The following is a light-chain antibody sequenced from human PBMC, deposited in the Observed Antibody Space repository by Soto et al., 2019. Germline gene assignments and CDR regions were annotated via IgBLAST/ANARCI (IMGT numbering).Light chain of an antibody. CDR3: QQYTSYQYT. CDR2: DAS. V-gene: IGKV1-5*01. Sequence: DLQMTQSPSTLSASVGDRVTITCRASQSISSWLAWYQQKPGKAPKLLIYDASSLESGVPSRFSGSGSGTEFTLTITSLQPDDFATYYCQQYTSYQYTFGQGTELEIK. J-gene: IGKJ2*01. CDR1: QSISSW.